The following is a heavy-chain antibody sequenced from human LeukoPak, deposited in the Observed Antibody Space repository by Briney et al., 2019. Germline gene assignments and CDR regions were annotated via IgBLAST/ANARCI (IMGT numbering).Heavy chain of an antibody. D-gene: IGHD1-26*01. Sequence: GGSLRLSCAASGSTFSSYWMHWVRQAPGKGLVWVSRINTDGSSTVHADSVRGRFTISRDNAKNTLYLQMNSLRAEDTAVYFCATSPGGSYDYWGQGTLVTVSS. CDR1: GSTFSSYW. J-gene: IGHJ4*02. V-gene: IGHV3-74*01. CDR3: ATSPGGSYDY. CDR2: INTDGSST.